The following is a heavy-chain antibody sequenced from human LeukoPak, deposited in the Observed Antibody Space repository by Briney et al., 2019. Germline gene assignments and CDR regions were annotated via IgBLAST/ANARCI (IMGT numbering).Heavy chain of an antibody. CDR1: GFTFSSYSM. Sequence: RSGGSLRLSCAAAGFTFSSYSMNWVRQAPGKGLEWVGEIYHSGSTNYNPSLKSRVTISVDKSKNQFSLKLSSVTAADTAVYYCASMFGITMVRGVLRYFDYWGQGTLVTVSS. V-gene: IGHV4-4*02. D-gene: IGHD3-10*01. J-gene: IGHJ4*02. CDR3: ASMFGITMVRGVLRYFDY. CDR2: IYHSGST.